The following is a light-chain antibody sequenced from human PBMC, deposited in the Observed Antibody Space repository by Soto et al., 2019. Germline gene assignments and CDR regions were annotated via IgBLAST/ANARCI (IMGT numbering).Light chain of an antibody. V-gene: IGKV1-5*01. J-gene: IGKJ1*01. Sequence: DIQMTQSPSTLSASVGDRVTLTCRASQSISSWLAWDQQKPGKAPKLLIYDTSSLESGVPSRFSGSGSGTEFTLTISSLQPDDFATYYCQQYSGYATWTFGQGTKVDIK. CDR1: QSISSW. CDR2: DTS. CDR3: QQYSGYATWT.